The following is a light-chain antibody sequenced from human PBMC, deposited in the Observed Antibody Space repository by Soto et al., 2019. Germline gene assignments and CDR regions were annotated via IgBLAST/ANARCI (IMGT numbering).Light chain of an antibody. CDR1: QDISNY. CDR2: DAS. CDR3: QQYDKPRSGEFA. J-gene: IGKJ3*01. Sequence: DIPMTQSASSLSASVGDRVTITCEASQDISNYLNWYQQKPGKSPKLLIYDASNLETGVPSRFSGSGSRTHFPYTISSLQPEDIASYCSQQYDKPRSGEFAFGPGTKVDIK. V-gene: IGKV1-33*01.